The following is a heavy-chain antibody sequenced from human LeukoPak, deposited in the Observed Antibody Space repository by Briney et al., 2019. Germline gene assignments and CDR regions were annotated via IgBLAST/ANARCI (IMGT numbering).Heavy chain of an antibody. Sequence: SQTLSLTCTVSGGSISSGSYYWSWIRQPAGKGLEWIGRIYTSGSTNYNPSLKSRVTISVDTSKNQFSLKLSSVTAADTAVYYCARGVDWFDPWGQGTLVTVSS. CDR1: GGSISSGSYY. V-gene: IGHV4-61*02. CDR3: ARGVDWFDP. D-gene: IGHD2-15*01. J-gene: IGHJ5*02. CDR2: IYTSGST.